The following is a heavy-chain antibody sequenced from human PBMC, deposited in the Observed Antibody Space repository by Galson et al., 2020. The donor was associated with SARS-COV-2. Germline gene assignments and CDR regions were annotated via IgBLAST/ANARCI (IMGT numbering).Heavy chain of an antibody. V-gene: IGHV3-74*01. J-gene: IGHJ4*02. CDR1: GFTFSSSW. CDR3: ARVGTRSGWKYYFDY. CDR2: INSDGSST. Sequence: ESLKISCAASGFTFSSSWMHWVRQAPGKGLVWVLRINSDGSSTSYADSVKGRFTISRDNAKNTLYLQMNSLRAEDTAVYYCARVGTRSGWKYYFDYWGQGTLVTVSS. D-gene: IGHD6-19*01.